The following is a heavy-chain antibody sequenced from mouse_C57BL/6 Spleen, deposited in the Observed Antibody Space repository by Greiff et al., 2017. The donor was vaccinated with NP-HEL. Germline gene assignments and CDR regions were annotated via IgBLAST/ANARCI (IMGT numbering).Heavy chain of an antibody. CDR1: GYTFTSYW. CDR3: ANPSYGSSWFAY. D-gene: IGHD1-1*01. V-gene: IGHV1-74*01. Sequence: VQLQQPGAELVKPGASVKVSCKASGYTFTSYWMHWVKQRPGQGLEWIGRIHPSDSDPNYNQKFKGKATLTVDKSSSTAYMQLSSLTSEDSAVYYCANPSYGSSWFAYWGQVTLVTVTA. CDR2: IHPSDSDP. J-gene: IGHJ3*01.